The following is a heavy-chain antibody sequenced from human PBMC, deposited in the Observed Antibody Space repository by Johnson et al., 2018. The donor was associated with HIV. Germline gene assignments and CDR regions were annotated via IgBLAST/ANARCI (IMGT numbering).Heavy chain of an antibody. V-gene: IGHV3-30*03. CDR3: ASTRTGWGAFDI. D-gene: IGHD6-19*01. J-gene: IGHJ3*02. CDR2: ISDDGSDK. Sequence: QVQLVESGGGVVQPGRSLRLSCAASGFNFSSNGMFWVRQAPDQGLEWVAVISDDGSDKYYADSVKGRFTVSRDSSKNTLYLQVNSLRAEDAAVYYCASTRTGWGAFDIWGQGTMVTVSS. CDR1: GFNFSSNG.